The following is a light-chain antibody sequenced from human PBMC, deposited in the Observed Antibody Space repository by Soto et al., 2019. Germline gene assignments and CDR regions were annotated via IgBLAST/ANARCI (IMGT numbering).Light chain of an antibody. CDR2: GSS. Sequence: EVVLTQSPGTLSLSPGERATLSCRASQSVSKNYVAWYQQKPGQAPRLLIFGSSDRATGIPDRFSGSGSGTDFTLTISRLEPEDFAVYYCQQYGSSPPYTFGQGTKLEIK. J-gene: IGKJ2*01. CDR3: QQYGSSPPYT. V-gene: IGKV3-20*01. CDR1: QSVSKNY.